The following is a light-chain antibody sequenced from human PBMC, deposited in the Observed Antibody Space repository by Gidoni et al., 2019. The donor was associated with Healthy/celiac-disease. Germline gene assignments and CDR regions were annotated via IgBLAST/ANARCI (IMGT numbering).Light chain of an antibody. CDR2: GAS. J-gene: IGKJ2*01. V-gene: IGKV3-15*01. CDR1: QSVSSN. Sequence: EIVMTQSTATLSVSPGERATLSCRASQSVSSNFAWYQQKPGQAPRLLIYGASTRATGIPARFSGSESGTEFTLTISSLQSEDLAVYYCQQYNNWPPMYTFGQGTKLEIK. CDR3: QQYNNWPPMYT.